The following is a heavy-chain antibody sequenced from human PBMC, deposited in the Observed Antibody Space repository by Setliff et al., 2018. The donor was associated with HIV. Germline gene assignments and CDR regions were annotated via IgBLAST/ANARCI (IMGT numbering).Heavy chain of an antibody. D-gene: IGHD3-16*01. J-gene: IGHJ4*02. V-gene: IGHV4-61*02. Sequence: PSETLSLTCTVSGGSISSGSYYWSWIRQPAGKGLEWIGRIYTTGITNYIPSLKSRVTISLDTSKNQFSLQLTSVTAADTAVYYCVNPSGAMGDFDSWGQGTLVTVSS. CDR1: GGSISSGSYY. CDR3: VNPSGAMGDFDS. CDR2: IYTTGIT.